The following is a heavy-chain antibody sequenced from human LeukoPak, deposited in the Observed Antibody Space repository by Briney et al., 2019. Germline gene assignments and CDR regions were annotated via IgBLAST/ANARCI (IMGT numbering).Heavy chain of an antibody. J-gene: IGHJ3*02. D-gene: IGHD6-19*01. CDR2: IIPIFGTA. Sequence: SVKVSCKASGGTFSSYAISWVRQAPGQGLEWMGRIIPIFGTANYAQKFQGRAKITTDESTSTAYMELSILRSEDTAVYYCARDRRIAVAVIKADAFDIWGQGTMVTVSS. CDR1: GGTFSSYA. V-gene: IGHV1-69*05. CDR3: ARDRRIAVAVIKADAFDI.